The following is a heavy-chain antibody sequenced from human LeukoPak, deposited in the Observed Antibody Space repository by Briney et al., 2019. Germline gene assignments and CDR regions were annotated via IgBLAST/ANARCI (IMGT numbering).Heavy chain of an antibody. V-gene: IGHV3-74*01. D-gene: IGHD5-24*01. CDR2: TDTEGTST. Sequence: GGSLRLSCAASGFTFSAYWMHWVRQAPGQGLVWVSRTDTEGTSTHYADSVKGRFTVSRDNAKNTVYLQMNSLRAEDTAVYYCARDSYNNVDYWGQGTLVTVSS. CDR3: ARDSYNNVDY. J-gene: IGHJ4*02. CDR1: GFTFSAYW.